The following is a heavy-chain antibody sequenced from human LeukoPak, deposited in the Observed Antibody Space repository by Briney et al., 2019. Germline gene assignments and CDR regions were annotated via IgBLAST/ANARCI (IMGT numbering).Heavy chain of an antibody. CDR2: IYCSVST. CDR1: GDSLRSNY. D-gene: IGHD4-17*01. J-gene: IGHJ4*02. CDR3: ARDLSWSTVTVGYGAWYDV. Sequence: SETLSLTRSVSGDSLRSNYWSWIWQPPRKGVEWVGNIYCSVSTKYKPSLTSRATTSVHTSMKEISLKWTSVSAADTAVYYCARDLSWSTVTVGYGAWYDVWGQGTLISVSS. V-gene: IGHV4-59*01.